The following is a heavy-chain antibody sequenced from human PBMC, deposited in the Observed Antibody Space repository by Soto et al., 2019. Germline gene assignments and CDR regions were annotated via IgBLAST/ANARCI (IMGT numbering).Heavy chain of an antibody. Sequence: GGSLRLSCAASGFIFSAYWMTWVRQAPGKGLEWVANIKQDGSEKYYVDSLKGRFTISRDNARNSLYLQVNSLRAEDTAVYFCAREADLGWDLPKGGSRAMDVWGQGTTVTVSS. V-gene: IGHV3-7*05. CDR1: GFIFSAYW. CDR2: IKQDGSEK. CDR3: AREADLGWDLPKGGSRAMDV. D-gene: IGHD1-26*01. J-gene: IGHJ6*02.